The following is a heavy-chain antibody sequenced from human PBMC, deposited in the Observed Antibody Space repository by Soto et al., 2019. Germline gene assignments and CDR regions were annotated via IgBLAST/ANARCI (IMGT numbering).Heavy chain of an antibody. V-gene: IGHV1-18*01. D-gene: IGHD6-13*01. J-gene: IGHJ4*02. Sequence: QVQLVQSGAEVKKPGASVKVSCKASGYTFTSYGISWVRQAPGQGLEWMGWISAYNGNTNYAQKLQGRVTMTTDTSTSTAYMEPRSLRSDDTGVYYCARVDLETYSSSWYYFDYWGQGTLVTVSS. CDR3: ARVDLETYSSSWYYFDY. CDR1: GYTFTSYG. CDR2: ISAYNGNT.